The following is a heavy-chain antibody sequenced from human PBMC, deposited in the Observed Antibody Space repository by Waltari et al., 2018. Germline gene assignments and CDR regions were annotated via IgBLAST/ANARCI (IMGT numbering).Heavy chain of an antibody. CDR1: GGSISSGSHY. Sequence: QVQLQESGPGLVKPSQTLSLTCTVSGGSISSGSHYWSWIRQPAGKGLEWIGRIYTSGSTNYNPSLKSRVTISVDTSKNQFSLKLSSVTAADTAVYYCARGDWNGDYERYWGQGTLVTVSS. V-gene: IGHV4-61*02. CDR2: IYTSGST. J-gene: IGHJ4*02. D-gene: IGHD4-17*01. CDR3: ARGDWNGDYERY.